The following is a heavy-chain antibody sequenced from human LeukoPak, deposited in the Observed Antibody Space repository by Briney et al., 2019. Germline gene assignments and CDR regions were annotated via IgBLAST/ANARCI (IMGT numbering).Heavy chain of an antibody. CDR1: GFTFDDYG. V-gene: IGHV3-20*01. Sequence: GGSLRLSCAASGFTFDDYGMSWVRQAPGKGLEWVSGINWNGGSTGYADSVKGRFTISRDNAKNSLYLQMNSLRAEDTALYHCARAYSGYPSHAYSLYYYYGMDVWGQGTTVAVSS. CDR2: INWNGGST. J-gene: IGHJ6*02. D-gene: IGHD5-12*01. CDR3: ARAYSGYPSHAYSLYYYYGMDV.